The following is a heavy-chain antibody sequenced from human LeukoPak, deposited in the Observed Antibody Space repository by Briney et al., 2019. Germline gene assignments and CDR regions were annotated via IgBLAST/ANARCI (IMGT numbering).Heavy chain of an antibody. V-gene: IGHV3-23*01. Sequence: GGSLRLSCAASGFTFNSYAMYWVRQAPGKGLEWISGIFGSGGSPHYADSVKGRFTISRDNSQEIVYLQLDSLGVEDTALYYCGKTTVGYSSGRYPGWPVDYWGQGALVTVSP. CDR1: GFTFNSYA. CDR3: GKTTVGYSSGRYPGWPVDY. CDR2: IFGSGGSP. D-gene: IGHD2-15*01. J-gene: IGHJ4*02.